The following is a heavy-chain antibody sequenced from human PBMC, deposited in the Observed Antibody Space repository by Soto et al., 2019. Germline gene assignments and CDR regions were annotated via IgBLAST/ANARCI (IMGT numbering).Heavy chain of an antibody. D-gene: IGHD6-6*01. CDR2: IIPIFGTA. CDR3: ARGMLRIAARPPYFEY. CDR1: GFTFSSYA. Sequence: SVKVSCKSSGFTFSSYAISCVRHAPGQGLEWMGGIIPIFGTANYAQKFQGRVTITADESTSTAYIELSSLRSEDTAVYYCARGMLRIAARPPYFEYWGQGTLVTVS. V-gene: IGHV1-69*13. J-gene: IGHJ4*02.